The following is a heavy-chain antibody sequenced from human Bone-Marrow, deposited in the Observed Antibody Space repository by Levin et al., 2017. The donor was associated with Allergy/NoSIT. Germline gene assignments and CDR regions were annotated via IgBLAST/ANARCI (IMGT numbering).Heavy chain of an antibody. Sequence: ASVKVSCKTSGGTFSSYGISWVRQAPGQGLEWMGGIIPILDTADYAQNFQGRVTITADKSTGTAYMELSSLRSEDTALYFCAREDRDRGPSYFDYWGQGTLVTVSS. J-gene: IGHJ4*02. CDR3: AREDRDRGPSYFDY. D-gene: IGHD3-10*01. V-gene: IGHV1-69*10. CDR2: IIPILDTA. CDR1: GGTFSSYG.